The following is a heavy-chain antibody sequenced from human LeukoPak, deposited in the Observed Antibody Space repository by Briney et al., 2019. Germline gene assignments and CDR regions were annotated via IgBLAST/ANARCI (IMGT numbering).Heavy chain of an antibody. CDR2: IRYDGSDK. CDR1: GFTFSSYG. Sequence: GGSLRLSCSASGFTFSSYGMHWVRQAPGKGLGWVAFIRYDGSDKYYAESVKGRFTISRDNSKNTLYLQMNSLRAEDTAVYYCAKGTTMVRGVKYFDYWGQGTLVTVSS. J-gene: IGHJ4*02. D-gene: IGHD3-10*01. V-gene: IGHV3-30*02. CDR3: AKGTTMVRGVKYFDY.